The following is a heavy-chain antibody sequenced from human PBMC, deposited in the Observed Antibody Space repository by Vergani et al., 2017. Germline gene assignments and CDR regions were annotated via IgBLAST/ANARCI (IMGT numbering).Heavy chain of an antibody. CDR3: ARELRLGELVDY. J-gene: IGHJ4*02. Sequence: QVQLVQSGAEVKKPGASVKVSCKASGYTFTSYYMHWVRQAPGQGLEWMGIINPSGGSTSYAQKFQGRVTMTRDTSTSTVYMELSSLRSEDTAVYYGARELRLGELVDYWGQGTLVTVSS. CDR1: GYTFTSYY. D-gene: IGHD3-16*01. V-gene: IGHV1-46*01. CDR2: INPSGGST.